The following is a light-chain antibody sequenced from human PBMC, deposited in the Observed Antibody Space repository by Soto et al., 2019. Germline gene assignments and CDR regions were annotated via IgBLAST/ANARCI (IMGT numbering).Light chain of an antibody. CDR2: HAS. CDR3: QQLHSYPIT. J-gene: IGKJ5*01. Sequence: DIQMTQSPSTLSASVGDRVTITCRASQSISSWLAWYQQKPGTAPKVLIYHASNLQSGVPSRFSGSGSGTEFTLTISSLQPDDFATYYCQQLHSYPITFGQGTRLEIK. CDR1: QSISSW. V-gene: IGKV1-5*01.